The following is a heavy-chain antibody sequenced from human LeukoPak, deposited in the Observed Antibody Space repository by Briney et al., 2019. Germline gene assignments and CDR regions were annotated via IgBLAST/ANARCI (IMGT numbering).Heavy chain of an antibody. CDR1: GFTFSHFG. CDR2: IWSDATNQ. V-gene: IGHV3-33*06. D-gene: IGHD4-11*01. CDR3: AKDGQRGFDYSNSLEH. Sequence: GGSLRLSCEASGFTFSHFGMHSVRQAPGKGLEWVAVIWSDATNQYYGDSVKGRFTISRDNFKKTVSLQMDSLRAEDTAVYYCAKDGQRGFDYSNSLEHWGQGSLVTVSS. J-gene: IGHJ4*02.